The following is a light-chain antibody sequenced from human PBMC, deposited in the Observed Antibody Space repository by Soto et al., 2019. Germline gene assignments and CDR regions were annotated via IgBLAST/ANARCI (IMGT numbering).Light chain of an antibody. CDR3: QHYTSYSEA. J-gene: IGKJ1*01. Sequence: DIQMTQSPSTLSGSVGDRVTITCRASQTISSWLAWYQQKPGKAPKLLIYKASTLKSGVPSRFSGSGSGTEFTLTISSLQPDDFATYYCQHYTSYSEACGPETKVNI. CDR1: QTISSW. CDR2: KAS. V-gene: IGKV1-5*03.